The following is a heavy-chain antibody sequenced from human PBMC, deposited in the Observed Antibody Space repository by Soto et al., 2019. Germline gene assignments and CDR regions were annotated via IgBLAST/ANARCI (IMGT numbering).Heavy chain of an antibody. Sequence: SETLSLTCTVSGGPISPYYWSWIRQPAGKGLEWIGRIYYTGSTNYNPPLKSRVSMSLDTARNQISLKVKSVTAADTAVYYCAREGGYFDSSGSGVYHYYGVDVWGRGTKVTVSS. CDR2: IYYTGST. CDR3: AREGGYFDSSGSGVYHYYGVDV. J-gene: IGHJ6*02. CDR1: GGPISPYY. D-gene: IGHD3-22*01. V-gene: IGHV4-4*07.